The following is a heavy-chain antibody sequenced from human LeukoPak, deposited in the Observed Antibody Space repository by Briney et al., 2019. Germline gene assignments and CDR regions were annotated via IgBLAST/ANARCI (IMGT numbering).Heavy chain of an antibody. D-gene: IGHD6-13*01. CDR2: INPNSGGT. V-gene: IGHV1-2*02. J-gene: IGHJ6*03. CDR1: GYTFTGYY. Sequence: ASVKVSCKASGYTFTGYYMHWVRQAPGQGLEWMGWINPNSGGTNYAQKFQGRVTMTRDTSISTAYMELSRLRSDDTAVYYCARDYRIAAAGTYYYYYMDVWGNGTTVTVSS. CDR3: ARDYRIAAAGTYYYYYMDV.